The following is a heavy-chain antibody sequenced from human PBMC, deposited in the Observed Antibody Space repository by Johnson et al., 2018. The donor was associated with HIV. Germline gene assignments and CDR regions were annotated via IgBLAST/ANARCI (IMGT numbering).Heavy chain of an antibody. J-gene: IGHJ3*02. Sequence: VQLVESGGGVVRPGGSLRLSCAASGFTFSNAWMSWVRQAPGKGLECVSTITGSSGSTYYADSVKGRFTISRDNSKSTLYLQMNSLRAEDTAVYYCANDFWSGSGIWGQGTMVTVSS. CDR2: ITGSSGST. CDR1: GFTFSNAW. V-gene: IGHV3-23*04. CDR3: ANDFWSGSGI. D-gene: IGHD3-3*01.